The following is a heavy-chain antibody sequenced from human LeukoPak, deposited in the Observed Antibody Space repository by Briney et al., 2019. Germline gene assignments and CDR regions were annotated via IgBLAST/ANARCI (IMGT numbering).Heavy chain of an antibody. CDR3: ARTGARNYYDSSGYYYVDDY. V-gene: IGHV1-3*03. CDR2: INTGNGNT. CDR1: GYTFTSYA. Sequence: ASVKVSCKASGYTFTSYAMHWVRQAPGQGLEWMGWINTGNGNTKYSQEFQGRVTITRDTSANTAYMELSSLRSEDMAVYYCARTGARNYYDSSGYYYVDDYWGQGTLVTVSS. J-gene: IGHJ4*02. D-gene: IGHD3-22*01.